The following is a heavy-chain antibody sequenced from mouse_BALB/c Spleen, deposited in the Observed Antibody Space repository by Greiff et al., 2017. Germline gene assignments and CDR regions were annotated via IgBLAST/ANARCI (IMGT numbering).Heavy chain of an antibody. D-gene: IGHD1-1*01. CDR3: ARGRYYGSSYYFDY. J-gene: IGHJ2*01. CDR2: ISSGGST. CDR1: GFTFSSYA. V-gene: IGHV5-6-5*01. Sequence: VKLVESGGGLVKPGGSLKLSCAASGFTFSSYAMSWVRQTPEKRLEWVASISSGGSTYYPDSVKGRFTISRDNARNILYLQMSSLRSEDTAMYYCARGRYYGSSYYFDYGGQGTTLTVSS.